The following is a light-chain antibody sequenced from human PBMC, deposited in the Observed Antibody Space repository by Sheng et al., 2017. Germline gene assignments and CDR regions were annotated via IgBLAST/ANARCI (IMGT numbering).Light chain of an antibody. CDR2: ANT. CDR3: QSYDSSLSGWV. J-gene: IGLJ3*02. Sequence: QPVLTQPPSVSGAPGQRVTISCTGSSSNIGAGYDVHWYQQLPGTAPKLLIYANTNRPSGVPDRFSGSKSGTSASLAITGLQAEDEADYHCQSYDSSLSGWVFGGGTKLTVL. CDR1: SSNIGAGYD. V-gene: IGLV1-40*01.